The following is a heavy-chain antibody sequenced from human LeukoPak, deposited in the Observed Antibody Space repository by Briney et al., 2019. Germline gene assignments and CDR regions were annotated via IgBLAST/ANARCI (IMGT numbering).Heavy chain of an antibody. J-gene: IGHJ4*02. V-gene: IGHV3-21*04. CDR3: AKRAVGPFDY. Sequence: GGSLRLSCAASGFTFSSYSMNWVRQAPGKGLEWVSSISSSSSYIYYADSLKGRFTISRDNSKNTLYLQMNSLRAEDTAVYYCAKRAVGPFDYWGQGTLVTVSS. D-gene: IGHD4-23*01. CDR2: ISSSSSYI. CDR1: GFTFSSYS.